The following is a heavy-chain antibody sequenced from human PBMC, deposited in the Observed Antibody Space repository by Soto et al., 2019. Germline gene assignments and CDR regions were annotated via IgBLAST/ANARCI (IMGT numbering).Heavy chain of an antibody. D-gene: IGHD6-13*01. CDR3: ASAFSSWAGYYYYMDV. J-gene: IGHJ6*03. Sequence: QVQLVQSGAEVKKPGASVKVSCKASGYTFTSYDINWVRQATGQGLEWMGWMNPNSGNTGYAQKYQGRVTMTRNTSISTAYMELSSLRSEDTAVYYCASAFSSWAGYYYYMDVWGKGTTVTVSS. CDR2: MNPNSGNT. V-gene: IGHV1-8*01. CDR1: GYTFTSYD.